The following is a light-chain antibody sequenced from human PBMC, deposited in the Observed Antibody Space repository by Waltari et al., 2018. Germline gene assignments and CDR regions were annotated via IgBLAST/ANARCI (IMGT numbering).Light chain of an antibody. CDR3: CSYAGSTSWV. V-gene: IGLV2-23*01. Sequence: QSALTQPASVSGSPGQSITIFCTGTSSDVGIYNLVSWYQQYPGKAPKLMIYEGSKRPSGVSNRFSGSKSGNTASLTISGLQADDEADYYCCSYAGSTSWVFGGGTKVTVL. CDR2: EGS. J-gene: IGLJ3*02. CDR1: SSDVGIYNL.